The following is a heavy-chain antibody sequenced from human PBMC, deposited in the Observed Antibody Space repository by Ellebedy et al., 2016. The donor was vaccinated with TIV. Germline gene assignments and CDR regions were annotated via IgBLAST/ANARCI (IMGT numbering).Heavy chain of an antibody. V-gene: IGHV3-7*01. CDR3: ARDSPLENWFDP. CDR2: IKQDGSEK. J-gene: IGHJ5*02. Sequence: GESLKISCAASGFTFSSYWMSWVRQAPGKALEWVANIKQDGSEKYYVDSVKGRFTISRDNAKNSLYLQLNSLRAEDTAVYYCARDSPLENWFDPWGQGTLVTVSS. CDR1: GFTFSSYW.